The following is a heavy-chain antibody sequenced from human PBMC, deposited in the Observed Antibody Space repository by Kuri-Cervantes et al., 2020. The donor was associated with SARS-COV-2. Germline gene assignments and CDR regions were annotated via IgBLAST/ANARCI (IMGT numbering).Heavy chain of an antibody. CDR3: ARGRKQLGGSDFDY. V-gene: IGHV4-34*01. Sequence: GSLRLSCAVYNGSLNGCSWSWVRQPPGKGLEWIGDINYSGTTNHNPSLKSRVTISIDTSKNQFSLKLSSVTAADTAVYYCARGRKQLGGSDFDYWGQGTLVTVSS. J-gene: IGHJ4*02. CDR2: INYSGTT. CDR1: NGSLNGCS. D-gene: IGHD6-6*01.